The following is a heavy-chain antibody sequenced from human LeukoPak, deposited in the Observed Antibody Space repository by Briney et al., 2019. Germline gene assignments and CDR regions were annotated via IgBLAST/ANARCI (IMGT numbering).Heavy chain of an antibody. Sequence: ASVKVSCXASGYTFTSYDINWVRQATGQGLEWMGWMNPNSGNTGYAQKFQGRVTITRNTSISTAYMELSSLRSEDTAVYYCARGGSSGPEGWFDPWAQGTLVTVSS. J-gene: IGHJ5*02. CDR3: ARGGSSGPEGWFDP. D-gene: IGHD6-19*01. CDR1: GYTFTSYD. CDR2: MNPNSGNT. V-gene: IGHV1-8*03.